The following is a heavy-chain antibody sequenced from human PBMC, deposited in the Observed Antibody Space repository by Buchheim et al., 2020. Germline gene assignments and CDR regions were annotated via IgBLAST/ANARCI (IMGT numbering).Heavy chain of an antibody. D-gene: IGHD4-23*01. CDR3: AKDSSYYGGKGFDH. J-gene: IGHJ4*02. V-gene: IGHV3-23*01. CDR2: ISGSGSTT. Sequence: EVRLLESGGGLVQPGGSLRLSCAASGFTFSSPAMTWVRQAPGKGLEWVSAISGSGSTTYYADSVKGRFTISRDNSKATLYLQMDSLRAEDTAVYYCAKDSSYYGGKGFDHWGQGT. CDR1: GFTFSSPA.